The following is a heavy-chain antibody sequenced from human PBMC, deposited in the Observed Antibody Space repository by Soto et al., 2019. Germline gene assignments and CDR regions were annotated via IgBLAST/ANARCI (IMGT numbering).Heavy chain of an antibody. D-gene: IGHD2-15*01. CDR3: SIGRGDIVVVVAPAALDY. CDR2: INAGNGNT. V-gene: IGHV1-3*01. CDR1: GYTFTSYA. J-gene: IGHJ4*02. Sequence: ASVKVSCKASGYTFTSYAMHWVRQAPGQRLEWMGWINAGNGNTKYSKKFQGRVTITRDTSASTAYMELSSLRSEDTAVYYFSIGRGDIVVVVAPAALDYWGQGTLVTVSS.